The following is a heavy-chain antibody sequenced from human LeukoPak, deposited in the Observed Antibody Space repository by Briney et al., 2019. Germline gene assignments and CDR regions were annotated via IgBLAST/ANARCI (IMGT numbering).Heavy chain of an antibody. J-gene: IGHJ4*02. D-gene: IGHD3-10*01. CDR2: TYYRSKWYN. CDR1: GDSVSNNRAA. V-gene: IGHV6-1*01. Sequence: SQTLSLTCAISGDSVSNNRAAWHWTRPSPSRGLEWLGRTYYRSKWYNDYAVSVKSRITINPDTSKNQFSLQLNSVTPEDTAVYYCARDHVLLWFGELGVWGQGTLVTVSS. CDR3: ARDHVLLWFGELGV.